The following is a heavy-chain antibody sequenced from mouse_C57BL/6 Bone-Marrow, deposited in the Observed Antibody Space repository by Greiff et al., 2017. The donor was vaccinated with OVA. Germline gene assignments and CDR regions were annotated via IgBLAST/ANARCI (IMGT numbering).Heavy chain of an antibody. D-gene: IGHD2-2*01. CDR1: GYTFTSYC. CDR3: ALRGYYGYGAGPYFDY. V-gene: IGHV1-55*01. J-gene: IGHJ2*01. CDR2: IYPGSGST. Sequence: QVQLQQPGAELVKPGASVKMSCKASGYTFTSYCITWVKQRPGQGLEWIGDIYPGSGSTNYNEKFKSKATLTVDTSSSTAYMQLSSLTSEDSAVYYCALRGYYGYGAGPYFDYWGQGTTLTVSS.